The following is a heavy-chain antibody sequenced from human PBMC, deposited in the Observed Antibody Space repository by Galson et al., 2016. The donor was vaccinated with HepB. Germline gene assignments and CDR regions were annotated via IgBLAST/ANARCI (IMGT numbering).Heavy chain of an antibody. CDR2: IHHSGST. CDR1: GGSFSGSY. CDR3: AREDSSPVWFFDN. Sequence: LTCAVYGGSFSGSYWSWIRQPPGKGLEWIGEIHHSGSTNYNPSLKSRVTISVYTSKNQFYLKLNSVTAAEPAGYYCAREDSSPVWFFDNWGQGTLVTVSS. V-gene: IGHV4-34*01. D-gene: IGHD6-13*01. J-gene: IGHJ4*02.